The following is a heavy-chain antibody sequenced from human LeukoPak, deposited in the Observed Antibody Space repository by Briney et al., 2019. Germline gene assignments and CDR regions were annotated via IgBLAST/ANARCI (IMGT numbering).Heavy chain of an antibody. CDR1: GYTFTSYG. CDR3: ARVAYSSSSWWFEP. CDR2: ISAYNGNT. Sequence: ASVKVSCKASGYTFTSYGISWVRQAPGQGLEWMGWISAYNGNTNYAQKLQGRVTMTTDTSTSTAYMELRSLRSDDTAVYYCARVAYSSSSWWFEPWGQGTLVTVSS. D-gene: IGHD6-6*01. J-gene: IGHJ5*02. V-gene: IGHV1-18*01.